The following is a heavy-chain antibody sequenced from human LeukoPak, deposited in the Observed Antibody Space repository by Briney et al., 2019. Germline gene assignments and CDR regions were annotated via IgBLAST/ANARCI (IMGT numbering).Heavy chain of an antibody. D-gene: IGHD6-6*01. CDR3: ARGGAARLHFQN. V-gene: IGHV4-59*01. CDR2: IYHSGST. Sequence: SETLSLTCTVSGGSISSYYWSWIRQPPGKGLEWIGYIYHSGSTNYNPSLQSRVTISVDTSKNQFSLNLNSVTAADTAVYYCARGGAARLHFQNWGQGTLVTVFS. J-gene: IGHJ1*01. CDR1: GGSISSYY.